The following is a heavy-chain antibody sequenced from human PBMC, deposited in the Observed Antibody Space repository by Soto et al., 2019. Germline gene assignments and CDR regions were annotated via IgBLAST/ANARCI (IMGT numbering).Heavy chain of an antibody. Sequence: GASVKVSCKASGYIFTIYYIPWVRKAPGQGVEGMGWINPFDGGRMFAQSFQGRVTMTRDTSTSTVYMEVSSLRSEDTAVYYCSRVDPGETSPFDHWGPGTLVTVS. V-gene: IGHV1-46*03. CDR3: SRVDPGETSPFDH. J-gene: IGHJ4*02. CDR1: GYIFTIYY. D-gene: IGHD3-10*01. CDR2: INPFDGGR.